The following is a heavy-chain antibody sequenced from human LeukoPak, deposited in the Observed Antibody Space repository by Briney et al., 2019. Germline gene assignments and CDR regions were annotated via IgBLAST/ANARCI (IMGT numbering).Heavy chain of an antibody. D-gene: IGHD3-10*01. CDR2: ISSSGSTI. Sequence: GGSLRLSCAASGFTFSSYEMNWARQAPGKGLEWVSYISSSGSTIYYADSVKGRFTISRDNAKNSLYLQMNSLRAEDTAVYYCASPRAADDYWGQGTLVTVSS. CDR3: ASPRAADDY. V-gene: IGHV3-48*03. CDR1: GFTFSSYE. J-gene: IGHJ4*02.